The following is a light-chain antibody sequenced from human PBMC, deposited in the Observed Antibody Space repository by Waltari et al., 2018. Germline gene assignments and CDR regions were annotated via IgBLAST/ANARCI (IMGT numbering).Light chain of an antibody. V-gene: IGLV3-27*01. CDR3: CCAADINVRV. J-gene: IGLJ2*01. CDR2: KDS. Sequence: WFQQKPGQAPVLVIYKDSERPSGFPDRISGSTSGTTVTLTIRGAQVEGEADYSCCCAADINVRVFGGGTRLTVL.